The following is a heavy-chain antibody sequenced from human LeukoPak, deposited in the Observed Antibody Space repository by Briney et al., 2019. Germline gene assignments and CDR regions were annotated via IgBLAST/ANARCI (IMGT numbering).Heavy chain of an antibody. D-gene: IGHD3-10*01. Sequence: PGRSLRLSCAASGFTFNTYAMHWVRQGPGKGLEWVATISYDGSNKFYADFVEGRFTISRDNSKNTLYLQMNSLRAEDTAVFYCARDPSMVRGVMLFDYWGQGTLVTVSS. J-gene: IGHJ4*02. CDR3: ARDPSMVRGVMLFDY. CDR2: ISYDGSNK. V-gene: IGHV3-30*04. CDR1: GFTFNTYA.